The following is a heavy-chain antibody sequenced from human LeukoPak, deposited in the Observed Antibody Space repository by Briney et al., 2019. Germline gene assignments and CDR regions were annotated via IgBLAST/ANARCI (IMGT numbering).Heavy chain of an antibody. V-gene: IGHV1-69*05. CDR3: ARDTGDHFDY. D-gene: IGHD7-27*01. Sequence: FQGRVTITRDESTSTAYMELSSLRSEDTAVYYCARDTGDHFDYWGQGTLVTVSS. J-gene: IGHJ4*02.